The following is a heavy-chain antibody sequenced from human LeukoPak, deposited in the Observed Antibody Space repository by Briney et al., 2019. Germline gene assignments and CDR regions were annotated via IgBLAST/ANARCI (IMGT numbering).Heavy chain of an antibody. CDR1: GFTFSSYW. CDR3: AKDIKVSYGSGSYYPTDGMDV. Sequence: PGGSLRLSCAASGFTFSSYWMSWVRQAPGKGLEWVANIKQDGSEKYYVDSVKGRFTISRDNSKNSLYLQMNSLRTEDTALYYCAKDIKVSYGSGSYYPTDGMDVWGQGTTVTVSS. CDR2: IKQDGSEK. V-gene: IGHV3-7*03. D-gene: IGHD3-10*01. J-gene: IGHJ6*02.